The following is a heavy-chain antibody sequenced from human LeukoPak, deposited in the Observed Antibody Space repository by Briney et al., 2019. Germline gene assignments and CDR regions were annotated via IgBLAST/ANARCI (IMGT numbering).Heavy chain of an antibody. CDR2: ISGSGGST. D-gene: IGHD3-10*01. CDR3: AKDSITMVRGVIIGQLLVYGMDV. CDR1: GFTFSSYW. J-gene: IGHJ6*02. V-gene: IGHV3-23*01. Sequence: GGSLRLSCAASGFTFSSYWMHWVRQAPGKGLEWVSAISGSGGSTYYADSVKGRFTISRDNSKNTLYLQMNSLRAEDTAVYYCAKDSITMVRGVIIGQLLVYGMDVWGQGTTVTVSS.